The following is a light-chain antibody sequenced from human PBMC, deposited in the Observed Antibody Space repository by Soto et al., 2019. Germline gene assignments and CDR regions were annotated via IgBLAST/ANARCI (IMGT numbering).Light chain of an antibody. CDR3: QQYNNWPPWT. V-gene: IGKV3-15*01. CDR2: GAS. CDR1: QCVSSN. Sequence: EIVMTKSPATLSVSPGERATLSCRASQCVSSNVAWYQQKPGQAPRLLIYGASTRPTGIPARFSGSGTGTEFTLTNSSLQSEDFAVYYCQQYNNWPPWTFGHGTKVEIK. J-gene: IGKJ1*01.